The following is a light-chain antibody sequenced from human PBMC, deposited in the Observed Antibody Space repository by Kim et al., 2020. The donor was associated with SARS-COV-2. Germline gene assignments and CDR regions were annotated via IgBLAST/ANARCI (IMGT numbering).Light chain of an antibody. CDR2: GND. CDR1: SSNNRNNA. CDR3: AAWDDNLNGYV. J-gene: IGLJ1*01. V-gene: IGLV1-44*01. Sequence: GQTVTISCSGSSSNNRNNAVNWYQQLPGAAPTLLIEGNDQRPSGVPDRFSGSKSGTSASLAISGLQSDDEADYYCAAWDDNLNGYVFGTGTKVTVL.